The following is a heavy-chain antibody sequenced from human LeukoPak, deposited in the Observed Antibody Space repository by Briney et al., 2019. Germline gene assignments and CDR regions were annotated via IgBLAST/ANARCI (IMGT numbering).Heavy chain of an antibody. J-gene: IGHJ4*02. V-gene: IGHV3-48*01. CDR1: GFTFSSYY. D-gene: IGHD3-3*01. CDR3: AKDRRFLEWLQPKDY. CDR2: ISGSSTTI. Sequence: GGSLRLSCAASGFTFSSYYMSWVRQAPGKGLEWVSYISGSSTTIYYSDSVKGRFTVSRDNARNSLYLQMNSLRAEDTAVYYCAKDRRFLEWLQPKDYWGQGTLVTVSS.